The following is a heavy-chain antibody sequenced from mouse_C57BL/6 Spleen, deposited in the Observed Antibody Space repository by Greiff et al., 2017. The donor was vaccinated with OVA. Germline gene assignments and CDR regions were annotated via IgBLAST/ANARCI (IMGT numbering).Heavy chain of an antibody. V-gene: IGHV1-26*01. CDR2: INPNNGGT. CDR3: ARGYSNYMDAMDY. J-gene: IGHJ4*01. D-gene: IGHD2-5*01. CDR1: GYTFTDYY. Sequence: VQLQQSGPELVKPGASVKISCKASGYTFTDYYMNWVKQSHGKSLEWIGDINPNNGGTSYNQKFKGKATLTVDKSSSTAYMELRSLTSEDSAVYYCARGYSNYMDAMDYWGQGTSVTVSS.